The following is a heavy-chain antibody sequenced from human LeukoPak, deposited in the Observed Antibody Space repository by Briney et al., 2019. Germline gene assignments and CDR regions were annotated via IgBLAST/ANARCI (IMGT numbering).Heavy chain of an antibody. Sequence: PSETLSLTCTVSGGSFSSGNFYWYWIRQYPGRGLEWIGYIYCSGRAYYNPSLKSRVTISVDTSKKQFSLTLSTVTAADTAMYYCARAGGSGNSTYYFDYWGQGTQVTVSS. V-gene: IGHV4-31*03. D-gene: IGHD3-10*01. CDR1: GGSFSSGNFY. CDR3: ARAGGSGNSTYYFDY. CDR2: IYCSGRA. J-gene: IGHJ4*02.